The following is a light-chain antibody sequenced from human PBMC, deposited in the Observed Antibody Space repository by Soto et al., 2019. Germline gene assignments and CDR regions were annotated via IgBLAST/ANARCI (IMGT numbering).Light chain of an antibody. CDR3: HYGNSPPWT. Sequence: EIVLTQSPGTLSLSPGERATLSCRASQSISSTSLAWYQQKPGQAPRLLISGTSSRATGIPDRFSVSGSGTDFTLSIGGLEPEDFAVYYCHYGNSPPWTFAQGTKVDIK. CDR2: GTS. V-gene: IGKV3-20*01. CDR1: QSISSTS. J-gene: IGKJ1*01.